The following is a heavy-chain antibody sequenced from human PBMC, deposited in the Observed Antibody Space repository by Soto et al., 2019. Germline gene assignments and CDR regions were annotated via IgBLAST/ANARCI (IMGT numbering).Heavy chain of an antibody. D-gene: IGHD2-15*01. CDR3: ARDIVVVLATSDYGMDV. CDR1: GFTFSSYW. Sequence: EVQLVESGGGLVQPGGSLRLSCAASGFTFSSYWMHWVRQVPGKGLVWVSCINSDGSSTTYADSVRGRFTISRDNAKNTLYLQMHSLRAEDTAVYYCARDIVVVLATSDYGMDVWGQGTTVTVSS. J-gene: IGHJ6*02. CDR2: INSDGSST. V-gene: IGHV3-74*01.